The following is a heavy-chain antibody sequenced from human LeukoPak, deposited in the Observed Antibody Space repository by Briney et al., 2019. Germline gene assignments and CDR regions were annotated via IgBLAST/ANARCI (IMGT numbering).Heavy chain of an antibody. CDR1: GGSISSYY. Sequence: SETLSLTCTVSGGSISSYYWSWIRQPPGKGLEWIGYIYYSGSTNYNPSLKSRVTISVDTSQNQFSLKLSSVTAADTAVYYCARVSGGARYYYYMDVWGKGTTVTVS. V-gene: IGHV4-59*01. CDR3: ARVSGGARYYYYMDV. CDR2: IYYSGST. J-gene: IGHJ6*03. D-gene: IGHD3-10*01.